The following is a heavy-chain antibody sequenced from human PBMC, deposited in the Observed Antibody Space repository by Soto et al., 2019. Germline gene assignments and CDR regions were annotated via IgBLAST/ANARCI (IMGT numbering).Heavy chain of an antibody. CDR3: AREDQIVGSLDY. V-gene: IGHV4-59*11. CDR2: IYYRGST. CDR1: GASITSHY. J-gene: IGHJ4*02. Sequence: LSLTCTVSGASITSHYWSWIRQPPGKGLEWIGHIYYRGSTNYNPSLKSRVTMSADTSKNQFSLKLSSVTAADTAVFYCAREDQIVGSLDYWGQGILVTVSS. D-gene: IGHD2-21*01.